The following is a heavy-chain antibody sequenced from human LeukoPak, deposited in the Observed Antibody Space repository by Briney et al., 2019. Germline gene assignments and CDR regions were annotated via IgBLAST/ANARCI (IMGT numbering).Heavy chain of an antibody. CDR1: GYTFTGYY. J-gene: IGHJ4*02. Sequence: ASVKVSCKASGYTFTGYYMHWVRQAPGQGLEWMGWINPNSGDTNYAQKFQGRVTMTRDTSISTAYMELSRLRSDDTAVYYCARKASVGYSSGWYYDYWGQGTLVTVSS. CDR2: INPNSGDT. V-gene: IGHV1-2*02. CDR3: ARKASVGYSSGWYYDY. D-gene: IGHD6-19*01.